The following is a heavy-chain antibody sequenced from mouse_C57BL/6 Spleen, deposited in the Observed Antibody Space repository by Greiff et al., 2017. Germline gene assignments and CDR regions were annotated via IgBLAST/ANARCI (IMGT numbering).Heavy chain of an antibody. V-gene: IGHV1-52*01. J-gene: IGHJ4*01. CDR3: ARDDYCYGFMDY. CDR2: IDPSDSET. CDR1: GYTFTSYW. D-gene: IGHD1-1*01. Sequence: VQLQQPGAELVRPGSSVKLSCKASGYTFTSYWMHWVKQRPIQGLEWIGNIDPSDSETHYNQKFKDKATLTVDKSSSTAYMQLSSLTSEDSAVDYCARDDYCYGFMDYWGQGTSVTVSS.